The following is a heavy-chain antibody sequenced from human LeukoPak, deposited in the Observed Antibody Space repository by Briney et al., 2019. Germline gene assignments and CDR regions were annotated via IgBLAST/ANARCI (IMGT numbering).Heavy chain of an antibody. CDR1: GGSFSGYY. J-gene: IGHJ4*02. D-gene: IGHD3-3*01. V-gene: IGHV4-34*01. Sequence: SETLSLTCAVYGGSFSGYYWSWIRQPPGKGLEWIGEINHSGSTNYNPSLKSRVTISVDTSKNQFSLKLRSVTAADTAVYYCARDRKFLEWLTNLDYWGQGTLVTVSS. CDR3: ARDRKFLEWLTNLDY. CDR2: INHSGST.